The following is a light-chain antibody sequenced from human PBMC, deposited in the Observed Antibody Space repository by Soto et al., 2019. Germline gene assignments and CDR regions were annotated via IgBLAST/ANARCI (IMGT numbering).Light chain of an antibody. CDR1: QEISSN. CDR3: QQLKTYPLT. CDR2: AAS. Sequence: DIQLTQSPSFLSASVGDRVTITCRASQEISSNLACYQQMPGKAPKFLIYAASTLQSGVPSRFSGSGSGTEFTLTISSLQPEDFATYYCQQLKTYPLTFGQGTRLDIK. J-gene: IGKJ5*01. V-gene: IGKV1-9*01.